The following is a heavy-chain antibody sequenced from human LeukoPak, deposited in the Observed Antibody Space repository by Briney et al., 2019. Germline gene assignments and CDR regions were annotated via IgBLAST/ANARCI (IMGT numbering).Heavy chain of an antibody. CDR1: GGTFSSYA. CDR2: IIPIFGTA. CDR3: ARDNGGSYYLDY. D-gene: IGHD1-26*01. V-gene: IGHV1-69*01. Sequence: ASVKVSCKASGGTFSSYAISWVRQAPGQGLEWMGGIIPIFGTANYAQKFQGRVTITADESTSTAYMELSSLRSEDTAVYYCARDNGGSYYLDYWGQGTLVTVSS. J-gene: IGHJ4*02.